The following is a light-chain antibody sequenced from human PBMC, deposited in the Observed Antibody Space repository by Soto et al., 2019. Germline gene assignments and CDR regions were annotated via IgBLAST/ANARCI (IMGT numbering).Light chain of an antibody. CDR2: KAS. CDR1: QTISSW. Sequence: QMTGAQSTLSGSVRERVTITGLASQTISSWLAWYQQKPGKAPKLLIYKASTLKSGVPSRFSGSGSGTEFTLTISCLQPYDFATYYCQHYNSYAEALGEGTRLDIK. V-gene: IGKV1-5*03. CDR3: QHYNSYAEA. J-gene: IGKJ1*01.